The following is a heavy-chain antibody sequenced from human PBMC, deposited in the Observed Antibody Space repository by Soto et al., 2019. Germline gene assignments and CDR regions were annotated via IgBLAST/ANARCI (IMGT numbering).Heavy chain of an antibody. J-gene: IGHJ6*02. CDR1: GGSISSGDYY. Sequence: QVQLQESGPGLVKPSQTLSLTCTVSGGSISSGDYYWSSIRQPPGKVLEWIGYIYYSGSTYYNPSLKSRITMSVDTSKNQFSLKLSSVTAADTAVYYCARGDLTGTSYYYYGMDVWGQGTTVTVSS. D-gene: IGHD7-27*01. CDR2: IYYSGST. V-gene: IGHV4-30-4*01. CDR3: ARGDLTGTSYYYYGMDV.